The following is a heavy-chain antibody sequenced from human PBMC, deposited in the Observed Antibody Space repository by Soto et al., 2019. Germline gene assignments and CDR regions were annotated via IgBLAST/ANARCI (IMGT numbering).Heavy chain of an antibody. CDR1: GGSISSGGYY. Sequence: KASETLSLTCTVSGGSISSGGYYWSWIRQHPGKGLEWIGYIYYNGSTYYIPSLKSRVTMSVDTSKSQFSLNLSSVTVADTAVYYCARVFITGINRGWFDPWGRGTLVTVSS. V-gene: IGHV4-31*03. J-gene: IGHJ5*01. CDR3: ARVFITGINRGWFDP. CDR2: IYYNGST. D-gene: IGHD1-20*01.